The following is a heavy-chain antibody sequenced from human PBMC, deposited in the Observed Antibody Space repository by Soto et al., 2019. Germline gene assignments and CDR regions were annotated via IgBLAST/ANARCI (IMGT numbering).Heavy chain of an antibody. J-gene: IGHJ6*02. CDR2: ISGYNGNT. Sequence: QVQLVQSGAEVKKPGASVKVSCKASGYTFTNYGFSWVRQAPGQGLEWMGWISGYNGNTKYVEKFQGRDTMTADTSTSTDHMELRSLRSDDTAVYYCAREGPAPYYSYGMDVWGQGPAVTVSS. CDR1: GYTFTNYG. V-gene: IGHV1-18*01. CDR3: AREGPAPYYSYGMDV.